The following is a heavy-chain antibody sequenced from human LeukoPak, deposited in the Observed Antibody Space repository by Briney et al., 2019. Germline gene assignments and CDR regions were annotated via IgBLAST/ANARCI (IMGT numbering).Heavy chain of an antibody. D-gene: IGHD6-6*01. CDR2: VSPNGGST. Sequence: ASVTVSCTASGYSFTDYYMHWVRQAPGQGLEWVGRVSPNGGSTDYAQKFQGRVTMTRDTPINTDYMELSRLRSDDTAVYYCARGGWGSSPYFDYWGQGTLVTVSS. CDR1: GYSFTDYY. CDR3: ARGGWGSSPYFDY. V-gene: IGHV1-2*02. J-gene: IGHJ4*02.